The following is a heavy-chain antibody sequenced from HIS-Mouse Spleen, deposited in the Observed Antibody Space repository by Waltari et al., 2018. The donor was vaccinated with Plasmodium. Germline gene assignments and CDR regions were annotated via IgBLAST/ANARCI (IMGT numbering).Heavy chain of an antibody. J-gene: IGHJ2*01. D-gene: IGHD6-13*01. Sequence: EVQLVESGGGLVQPGGSLRLSCAASGFAFSSYWMSWVRQAPGKGLEWVANIKQDGSEKDYGDSVKGRFTISRDNAKNSLYLQMNSLRAEDTAVYYCASSWYWYFDLWGRGTLVTVSS. CDR2: IKQDGSEK. CDR1: GFAFSSYW. CDR3: ASSWYWYFDL. V-gene: IGHV3-7*01.